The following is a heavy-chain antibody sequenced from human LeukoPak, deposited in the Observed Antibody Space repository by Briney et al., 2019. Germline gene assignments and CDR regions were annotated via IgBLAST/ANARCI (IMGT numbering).Heavy chain of an antibody. CDR1: GFTFSDYY. D-gene: IGHD3-3*01. Sequence: GGSLRLSCAASGFTFSDYYMYWIRQAPGKGLEWASYISSSSGYTNYADFVKGRFTISRDNAKISLNLQMNSLRAEDTAIYYCARRYYDFLSGYYNWYFDLWGRGTLVTVSS. CDR3: ARRYYDFLSGYYNWYFDL. J-gene: IGHJ2*01. CDR2: ISSSSGYT. V-gene: IGHV3-11*03.